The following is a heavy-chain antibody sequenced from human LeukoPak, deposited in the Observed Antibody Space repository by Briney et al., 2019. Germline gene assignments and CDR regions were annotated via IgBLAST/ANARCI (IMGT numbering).Heavy chain of an antibody. CDR1: GGSFSGYY. J-gene: IGHJ4*02. V-gene: IGHV4-34*01. D-gene: IGHD2-8*01. CDR3: ARWRVYGTYFDY. Sequence: PSEILSLTCAVYGGSFSGYYWSWIRQPSGKGLEWIGEINHSGSTNYNPSLKSRVTISVDTSKNQLSLKLSSVTAADTAVYYCARWRVYGTYFDYWGQGTLVTVSS. CDR2: INHSGST.